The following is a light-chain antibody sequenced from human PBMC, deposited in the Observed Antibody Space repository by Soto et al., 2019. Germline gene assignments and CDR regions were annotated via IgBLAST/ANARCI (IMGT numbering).Light chain of an antibody. CDR3: QSFDTSLSGFVV. CDR2: DNN. CDR1: GSNIGAGYD. V-gene: IGLV1-40*01. Sequence: QSVLTQPPSMSGAPGQRVTISCTGSGSNIGAGYDVHWYQQHPGTAPKLLIFDNNNRPSGVPDRFSGSKSDTSASLAITGLQAEDEADYYCQSFDTSLSGFVVFGGGTQLTVL. J-gene: IGLJ2*01.